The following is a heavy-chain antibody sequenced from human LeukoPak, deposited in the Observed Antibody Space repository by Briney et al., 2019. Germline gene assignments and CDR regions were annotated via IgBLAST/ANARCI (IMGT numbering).Heavy chain of an antibody. CDR2: IYYSGST. Sequence: PSQTLSLTCTVSGGSISSGGYYWSWIRQHPGKGLEWIGYIYYSGSTYYNPSLKSRVTISVDTSKNQFSLKLSSVTAADTAVYYCAREAMGVGIDYWGQGTLVTVSS. J-gene: IGHJ4*02. D-gene: IGHD3-10*01. CDR3: AREAMGVGIDY. CDR1: GGSISSGGYY. V-gene: IGHV4-31*03.